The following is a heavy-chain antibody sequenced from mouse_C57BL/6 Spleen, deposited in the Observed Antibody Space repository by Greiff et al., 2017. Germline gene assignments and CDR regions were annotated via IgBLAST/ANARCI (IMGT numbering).Heavy chain of an antibody. CDR3: ARGLGRGDYYAMDY. V-gene: IGHV1-69*01. D-gene: IGHD4-1*01. CDR1: GYTFTSYW. J-gene: IGHJ4*01. CDR2: IDPSDSYT. Sequence: QVQLQQSGAELVMPGASVKLSCKASGYTFTSYWMHWVKQRPGQGLEWIGEIDPSDSYTNYNQKFKGKSTLTVDKSSSTAYMQLSSLTSEDSAVYYCARGLGRGDYYAMDYWGQGTSVTVSS.